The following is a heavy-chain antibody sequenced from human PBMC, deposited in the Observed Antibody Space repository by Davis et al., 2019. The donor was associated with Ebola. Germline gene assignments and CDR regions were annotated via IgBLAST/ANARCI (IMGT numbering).Heavy chain of an antibody. Sequence: GESLKISCAASGFSFSSYWMSWVRQAPGKGLEWVANIKQDGSEKFYVDSVKGRFTMSRDNAKNSLHLQMNSLRVEDTAVYYCTRGRGEWGQGTPVIVSS. CDR3: TRGRGE. CDR2: IKQDGSEK. J-gene: IGHJ4*02. V-gene: IGHV3-7*03. CDR1: GFSFSSYW.